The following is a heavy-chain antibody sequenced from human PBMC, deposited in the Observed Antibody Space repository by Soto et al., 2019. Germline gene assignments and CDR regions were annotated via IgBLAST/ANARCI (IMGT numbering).Heavy chain of an antibody. CDR3: AKDGSSGWINWYADL. CDR1: GFSFSDRG. Sequence: QVQLVESGGGVVQPGRSLSPSCGPSGFSFSDRGMRWARRAPGKGLDWVASITYDGSDKYHAESVKGRFTISRDNSENTLYLQMDSLRIEDTALYYCAKDGSSGWINWYADLWGRGTLVTVSS. V-gene: IGHV3-30*18. J-gene: IGHJ2*01. CDR2: ITYDGSDK. D-gene: IGHD6-19*01.